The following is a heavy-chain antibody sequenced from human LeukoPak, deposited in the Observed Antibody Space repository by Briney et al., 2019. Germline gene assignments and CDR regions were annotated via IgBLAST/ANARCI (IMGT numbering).Heavy chain of an antibody. CDR2: IIPILGIA. CDR1: GGTFSSYA. Sequence: SVKVSCKASGGTFSSYAISWVRQAPGQGLEWMGRIIPILGIANYAQKFQGRVTITADKSTSTAYMELSSLRSEDTAVYYCARGGAVAGRDYYYYMDVWGKGTTVTVSS. D-gene: IGHD6-19*01. J-gene: IGHJ6*03. CDR3: ARGGAVAGRDYYYYMDV. V-gene: IGHV1-69*04.